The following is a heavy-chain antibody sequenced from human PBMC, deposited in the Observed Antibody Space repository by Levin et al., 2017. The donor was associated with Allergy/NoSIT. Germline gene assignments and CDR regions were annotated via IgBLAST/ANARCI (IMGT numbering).Heavy chain of an antibody. V-gene: IGHV3-11*01. D-gene: IGHD3-22*01. CDR1: GFTFSDYY. CDR2: ISSSGSTI. J-gene: IGHJ4*02. Sequence: GGSLRLSCAASGFTFSDYYMSWIRQAPGKGLEWVSYISSSGSTIYYADSVKGRFTISRDNAKNSLYLQMNSLRAEDTAVYYCAISDYYDSSGFLATDYWGQGTLVTVSS. CDR3: AISDYYDSSGFLATDY.